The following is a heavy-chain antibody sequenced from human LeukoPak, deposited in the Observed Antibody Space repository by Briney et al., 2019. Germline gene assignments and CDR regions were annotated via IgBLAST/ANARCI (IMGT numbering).Heavy chain of an antibody. J-gene: IGHJ4*02. CDR3: ARDPIAAAGGY. V-gene: IGHV3-21*04. CDR2: ITSSSAYI. Sequence: PGGSLRLSCTVSGFTVSSNSMSWVRQAPGKGLEWVSSITSSSAYIYYADSVQGRFSISRDNSKNTLYLQMNSLKAEDTAVYYCARDPIAAAGGYWGQGTLVTVSS. D-gene: IGHD6-13*01. CDR1: GFTVSSNS.